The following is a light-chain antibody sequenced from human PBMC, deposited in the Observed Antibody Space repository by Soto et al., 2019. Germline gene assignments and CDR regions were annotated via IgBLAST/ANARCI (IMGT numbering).Light chain of an antibody. J-gene: IGLJ1*01. Sequence: QLVLTQSSSASASLGSSVKLTCTLSSGHSSYIIAWHQQQPRKAPRYLMKLEGSGSYNKGSGVPDRFSGSSSGAARHLTFSLLQYEDEADYYCETWDSNTHVFGTGTKVTVL. CDR1: SGHSSYI. CDR2: LEGSGSY. V-gene: IGLV4-60*02. CDR3: ETWDSNTHV.